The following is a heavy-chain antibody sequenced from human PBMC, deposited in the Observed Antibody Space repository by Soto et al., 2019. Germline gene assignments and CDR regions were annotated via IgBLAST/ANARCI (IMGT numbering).Heavy chain of an antibody. V-gene: IGHV5-51*01. CDR2: IYPGDSDT. D-gene: IGHD2-15*01. CDR3: AREVDCSGGSCYHNAFDI. J-gene: IGHJ3*02. Sequence: GESLKISCKGSGYSFTSYWIGWVRQMPGKCLEWMGIIYPGDSDTRYSPSFRGQVTISADKSISTAYLQWSSLKASDTAMYYCAREVDCSGGSCYHNAFDIWGQGTMVTVSS. CDR1: GYSFTSYW.